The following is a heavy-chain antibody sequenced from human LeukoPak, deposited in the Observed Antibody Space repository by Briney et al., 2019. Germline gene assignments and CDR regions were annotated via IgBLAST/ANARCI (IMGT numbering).Heavy chain of an antibody. J-gene: IGHJ5*02. V-gene: IGHV4-4*02. Sequence: PSGTLSLTCGVSGGSISSTNWWTWVRQPPGEGLEWIGEVHLSGRTNYNPSLESRVTMSVDMSENHISLKLTSVTAADTAVYYCARAMYYYGTFDPWGQGTLVTVSS. CDR2: VHLSGRT. D-gene: IGHD3-10*01. CDR1: GGSISSTNW. CDR3: ARAMYYYGTFDP.